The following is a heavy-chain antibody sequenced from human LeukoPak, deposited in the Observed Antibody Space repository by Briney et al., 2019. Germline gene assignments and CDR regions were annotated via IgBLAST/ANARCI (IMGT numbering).Heavy chain of an antibody. CDR2: IYYSGST. D-gene: IGHD2-2*01. CDR1: GGSINSAGYY. V-gene: IGHV4-31*03. Sequence: SETLSLTCTVSGGSINSAGYYWGWIRQHPVKGLEWIGYIYYSGSTYYHPSFKSRVNISTDTSKNRFSLNLSSVTAADTAVYYCARGQLLPNWFDPWGQGTLVTVSS. CDR3: ARGQLLPNWFDP. J-gene: IGHJ5*02.